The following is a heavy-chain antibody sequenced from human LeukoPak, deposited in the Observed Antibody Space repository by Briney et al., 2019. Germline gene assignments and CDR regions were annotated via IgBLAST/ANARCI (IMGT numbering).Heavy chain of an antibody. CDR3: ARQASDYFYYYMDV. V-gene: IGHV4-39*01. CDR2: IYYSGTT. Sequence: SETLSLTXAVYGGSFSGYYWGWIRQPPGKGLEWIGTIYYSGTTYYNPSLESRVTISEDTSKNQFSLMLRSVTAADTAVYFCARQASDYFYYYMDVWGKGTTVTVSS. J-gene: IGHJ6*03. CDR1: GGSFSGYY.